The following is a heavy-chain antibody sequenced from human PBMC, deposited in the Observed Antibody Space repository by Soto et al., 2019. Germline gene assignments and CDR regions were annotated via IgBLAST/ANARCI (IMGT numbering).Heavy chain of an antibody. D-gene: IGHD3-10*01. Sequence: QVHLQESGPGLVKPSETLSLTCTVSGDSMTPFYCSWIRQPPGKGLEWSGYIYHIGTTTYNPSLKSRVTISLDSSKNQFSLKLSSVTAADTAVYYCAKFRRNYFGDWGQGTLVTVSS. CDR2: IYHIGTT. CDR1: GDSMTPFY. V-gene: IGHV4-59*03. CDR3: AKFRRNYFGD. J-gene: IGHJ4*02.